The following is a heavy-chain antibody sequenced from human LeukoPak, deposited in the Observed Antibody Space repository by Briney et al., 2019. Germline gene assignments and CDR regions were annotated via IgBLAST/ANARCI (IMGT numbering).Heavy chain of an antibody. V-gene: IGHV3-48*02. CDR2: ISSSSSTI. D-gene: IGHD3-3*01. CDR3: ARGGTYVLRFLEWLFHFDY. CDR1: GFTFSSYR. J-gene: IGHJ4*02. Sequence: PGGSLRLSCAASGFTFSSYRMNWVRQAPGKGLEWVSYISSSSSTIYYADSVKGRFTISRDNAKNSLYLQMNSLRDEDTAVYYCARGGTYVLRFLEWLFHFDYWGQGTLVTVSS.